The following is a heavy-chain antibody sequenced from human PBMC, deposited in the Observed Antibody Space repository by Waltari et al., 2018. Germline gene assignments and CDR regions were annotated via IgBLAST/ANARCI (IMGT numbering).Heavy chain of an antibody. CDR3: ARGRSPSQRIAARLDY. Sequence: QVQLQQWGAGLLKPSETLSLTCAVYGGSFRGSYWSWTRQPPGKVLEWIGEINHSGSTNYNPSLKSRVTISVDTSKNQFSLKLSSVTAADTAVYYCARGRSPSQRIAARLDYWGQGTLVTVSS. CDR1: GGSFRGSY. D-gene: IGHD6-6*01. J-gene: IGHJ4*02. CDR2: INHSGST. V-gene: IGHV4-34*01.